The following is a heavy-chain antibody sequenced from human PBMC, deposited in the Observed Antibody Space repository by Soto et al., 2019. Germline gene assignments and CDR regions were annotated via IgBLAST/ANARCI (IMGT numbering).Heavy chain of an antibody. CDR1: GGTFSSYA. J-gene: IGHJ4*02. CDR3: ARAPSSNVAIVATMDWGGGY. CDR2: IIPIFGTA. Sequence: QVQLVQSGAEVKKPGSSVKVSCKASGGTFSSYAISWVRQAPGQGLEWMGGIIPIFGTANYAQKFQGRVPLTADASTSTDYMELSSLGSEDTAADYCARAPSSNVAIVATMDWGGGYWGQGTLVSVSS. V-gene: IGHV1-69*12. D-gene: IGHD5-12*01.